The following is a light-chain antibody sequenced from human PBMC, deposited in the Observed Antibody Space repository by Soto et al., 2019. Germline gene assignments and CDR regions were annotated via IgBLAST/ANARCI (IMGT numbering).Light chain of an antibody. J-gene: IGLJ2*01. Sequence: QSALTQPASVSGSPGQSITISCTGTSSDVGGYNYVSWYQQHPGKAPKLMIYDVRNRPSGVSNRFSGSKSGNTASLTISGLQPEDEADYYCSSYTSSSTPVVFGGGTKVTVL. V-gene: IGLV2-14*01. CDR1: SSDVGGYNY. CDR3: SSYTSSSTPVV. CDR2: DVR.